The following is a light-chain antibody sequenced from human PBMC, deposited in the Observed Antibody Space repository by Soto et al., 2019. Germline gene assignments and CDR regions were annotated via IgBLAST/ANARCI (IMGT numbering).Light chain of an antibody. CDR2: EVS. CDR1: SSDVGSYNR. J-gene: IGLJ1*01. CDR3: SSYTSSSTYV. V-gene: IGLV2-18*03. Sequence: QSVLTQPPSVSGSPGQSVTISCTGTSSDVGSYNRVSWYQQPPGTAPKLMIYEVSNRPSGVPDRFSGSKSGNTASLTTSGLQAEDEADYYCSSYTSSSTYVFGTGTQLTVL.